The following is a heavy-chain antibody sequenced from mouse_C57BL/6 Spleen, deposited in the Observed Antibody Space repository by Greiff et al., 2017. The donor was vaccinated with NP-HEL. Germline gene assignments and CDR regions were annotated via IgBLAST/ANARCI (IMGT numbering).Heavy chain of an antibody. J-gene: IGHJ4*01. Sequence: QVQLQQSDAELVKPGASVKLSCKVSGYTFTDHTIHWMKQRPEQGLEWIGYIYPRDGSTKYNEKFKGKATLTADKSSSTAYMQLNSLTSEDAAVYVCARGDPYYAMDYWGQGTSVTVSS. CDR3: ARGDPYYAMDY. CDR1: GYTFTDHT. CDR2: IYPRDGST. V-gene: IGHV1-78*01. D-gene: IGHD3-3*01.